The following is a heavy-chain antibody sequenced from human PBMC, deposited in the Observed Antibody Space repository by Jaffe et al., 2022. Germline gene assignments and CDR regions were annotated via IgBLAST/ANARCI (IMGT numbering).Heavy chain of an antibody. CDR1: GFTFSSYS. D-gene: IGHD5-18*01. CDR3: ARSGYSYGRDAFDI. J-gene: IGHJ3*02. V-gene: IGHV3-48*01. Sequence: EVQLVESGGGLVQPGGSLRLSCAASGFTFSSYSMNWVRQAPGKGLEWVSYISSSSSTIYYADSVKGRFTISRDNAKNSLYLQMNSLRAEDTAVYYCARSGYSYGRDAFDIWGQGTMVTVSS. CDR2: ISSSSSTI.